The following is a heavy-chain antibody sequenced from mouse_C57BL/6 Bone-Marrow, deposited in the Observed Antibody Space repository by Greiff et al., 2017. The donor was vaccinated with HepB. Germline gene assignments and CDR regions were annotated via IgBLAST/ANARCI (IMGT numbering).Heavy chain of an antibody. V-gene: IGHV5-6*02. CDR1: GFTFSSYG. J-gene: IGHJ2*01. Sequence: EVKLVESGGDLVKPGGSLKLSCAASGFTFSSYGMSWVRQTPDKRLEWVATISSGGSYTYYPDSVKGRFTISRDNAKNTLYLQMSRLKSEDTAMYYCARRIWVDYWGQGTTLTVSS. CDR3: ARRIWVDY. D-gene: IGHD4-1*01. CDR2: ISSGGSYT.